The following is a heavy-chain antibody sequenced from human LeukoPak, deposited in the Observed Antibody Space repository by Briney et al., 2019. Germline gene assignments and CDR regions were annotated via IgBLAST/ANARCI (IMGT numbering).Heavy chain of an antibody. J-gene: IGHJ4*02. Sequence: PGGSLRLSCAASGFTFSSYEMSWVRQAPGRGLEWVSYITSRDSTIYYADSVKGRFTISRDNAKNSLYLQMNSLRAEDTAVYYCARRVGATGFDYWGQGTLVTVSS. CDR1: GFTFSSYE. CDR3: ARRVGATGFDY. V-gene: IGHV3-48*03. CDR2: ITSRDSTI. D-gene: IGHD1-26*01.